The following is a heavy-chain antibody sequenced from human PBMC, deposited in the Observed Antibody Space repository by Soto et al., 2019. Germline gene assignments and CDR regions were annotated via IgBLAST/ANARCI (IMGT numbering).Heavy chain of an antibody. V-gene: IGHV3-23*01. J-gene: IGHJ4*02. D-gene: IGHD4-4*01. CDR3: ARGGDYSNPGFDY. Sequence: EVQLLESGGGLVQPGGSLRLSCEASGFTFGSYARSWVRQAPGKGLEWVSAISGSGGSTYYADSVKGRFTISSDNSKNTLYLQMNGLSAEDTAVYYCARGGDYSNPGFDYWGQGTLVTVCS. CDR1: GFTFGSYA. CDR2: ISGSGGST.